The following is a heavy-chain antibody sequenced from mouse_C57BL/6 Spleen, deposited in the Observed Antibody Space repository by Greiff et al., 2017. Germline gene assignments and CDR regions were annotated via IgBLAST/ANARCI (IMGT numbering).Heavy chain of an antibody. J-gene: IGHJ4*01. CDR2: ISSGGSYT. Sequence: EVQGVESGGDLVKPGGSLKLSCAASGFTFSSYGMSWVRQTPDKRLEWVATISSGGSYTYYPDSVKGRFTISRDNAKNTLYLQMSSLKSEDTAMYYCARQDDAMDYWGQGTSVTVSS. CDR3: ARQDDAMDY. CDR1: GFTFSSYG. V-gene: IGHV5-6*01.